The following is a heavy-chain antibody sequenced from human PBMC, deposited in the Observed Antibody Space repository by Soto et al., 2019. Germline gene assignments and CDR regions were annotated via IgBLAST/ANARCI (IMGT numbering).Heavy chain of an antibody. CDR1: GGSFSGYY. J-gene: IGHJ6*02. D-gene: IGHD2-8*01. V-gene: IGHV4-34*01. CDR2: INHSGST. Sequence: SDTLSLTCAVYGGSFSGYYWSWIRQPPGEGLEWIGEINHSGSTNYNPSLKSRVTISVDTSKNQFSLKLSSVTAADTAVYYCARGGIVLMVYAIPDPDYYYYGMDVWGQGTTVTVSS. CDR3: ARGGIVLMVYAIPDPDYYYYGMDV.